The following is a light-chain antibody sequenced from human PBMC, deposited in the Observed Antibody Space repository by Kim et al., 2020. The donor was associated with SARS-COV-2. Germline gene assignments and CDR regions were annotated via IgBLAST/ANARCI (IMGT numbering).Light chain of an antibody. J-gene: IGKJ4*01. CDR2: WAS. Sequence: DIVMTQSPDSLAVSLGERATINCKSSQSLLYNSDNKNYLAWFQHKPRQPPKLLVYWASTRQSGVPDRFSGSGSGTDFTLTITSLQAEDVAVYFCQQYLTPPNTFGGGTKVEI. CDR3: QQYLTPPNT. V-gene: IGKV4-1*01. CDR1: QSLLYNSDNKNY.